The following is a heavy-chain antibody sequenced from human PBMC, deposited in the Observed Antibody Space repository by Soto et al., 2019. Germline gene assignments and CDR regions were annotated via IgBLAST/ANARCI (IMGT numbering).Heavy chain of an antibody. V-gene: IGHV3-23*01. CDR3: ARRGSGSYYDY. CDR2: LSGSGGTT. D-gene: IGHD1-26*01. CDR1: GFTFSSYA. Sequence: GGSLRLSCAASGFTFSSYAMSWVRQTPGKGLEWVSTLSGSGGTTYYADSVKGQFTISRDNSKSTLYLQMNSLRAEDTAVYYCARRGSGSYYDYWGQGTLVTVSS. J-gene: IGHJ4*02.